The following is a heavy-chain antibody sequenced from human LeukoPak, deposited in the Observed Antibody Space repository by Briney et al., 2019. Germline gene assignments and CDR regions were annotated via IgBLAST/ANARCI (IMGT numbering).Heavy chain of an antibody. V-gene: IGHV4-4*07. D-gene: IGHD2-2*01. Sequence: SETLSPTCIVSGGSISSYYWSWIRQPAGKGLEWIGRIYTSGSTNYNPSLKSRVTMSVDTSKNQFSLKLSSVTAADTAVYYCARVRGGYCSSTSCRYYYYYGMDVWGQGTTVTVSS. CDR2: IYTSGST. J-gene: IGHJ6*02. CDR1: GGSISSYY. CDR3: ARVRGGYCSSTSCRYYYYYGMDV.